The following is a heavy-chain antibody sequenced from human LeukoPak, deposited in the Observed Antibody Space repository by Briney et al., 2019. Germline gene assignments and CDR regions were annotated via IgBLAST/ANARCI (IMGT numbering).Heavy chain of an antibody. Sequence: GSLRLPCAASGFTFSSYAMHWVRQAPGKGLGWVAVISYDGSNKYYADSVKGRFTISRDNSRNTLYLQVNSLRAEDTALYYCARALYGSGWCQDYWGQGTLVTVSS. V-gene: IGHV3-30-3*01. CDR3: ARALYGSGWCQDY. CDR2: ISYDGSNK. J-gene: IGHJ4*02. CDR1: GFTFSSYA. D-gene: IGHD6-19*01.